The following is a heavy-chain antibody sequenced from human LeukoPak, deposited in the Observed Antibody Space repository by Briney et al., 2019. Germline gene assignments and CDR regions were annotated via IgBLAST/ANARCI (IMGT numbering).Heavy chain of an antibody. Sequence: PGGSLRLSCAASGFTFDDYAMHWVRQAPGKGLEWVALISWEGHTTYYADSVRGRFTISRDSSKNSLYLQMNSLRTEDTAFYYCTRDTDYGSATNYFDSWGQGTLVSVSS. CDR2: ISWEGHTT. CDR1: GFTFDDYA. J-gene: IGHJ4*02. CDR3: TRDTDYGSATNYFDS. D-gene: IGHD3-10*01. V-gene: IGHV3-43*01.